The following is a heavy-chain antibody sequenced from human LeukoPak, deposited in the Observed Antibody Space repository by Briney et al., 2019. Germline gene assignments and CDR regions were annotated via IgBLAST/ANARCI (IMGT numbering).Heavy chain of an antibody. CDR2: IYHSGST. CDR1: GGSLSSGGYS. D-gene: IGHD4-23*01. CDR3: ARNPDYGGNSGAFDI. Sequence: PSETLSLTCAVSGGSLSSGGYSWGWLRQPPGRGLEWIGYIYHSGSTYYNPSLKSRVTISVDRSKNQFSLKLSSVTAADTAVYYCARNPDYGGNSGAFDIWGQGTMVTVSS. J-gene: IGHJ3*02. V-gene: IGHV4-30-2*01.